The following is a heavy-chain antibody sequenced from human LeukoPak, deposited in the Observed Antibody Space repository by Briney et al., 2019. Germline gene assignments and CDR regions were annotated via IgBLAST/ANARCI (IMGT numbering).Heavy chain of an antibody. CDR2: ISYSGT. Sequence: PSETLSLTCTVSGGSISSSNYYWGWIRQPPGRGLEWIGSISYSGTYYNPSLKSRLTISVDTSKNHFSPNLRSVTAADTAVYYCARRTSNPVGAIDYWGQGTLVTVSS. D-gene: IGHD1-26*01. CDR3: ARRTSNPVGAIDY. V-gene: IGHV4-39*01. J-gene: IGHJ4*02. CDR1: GGSISSSNYY.